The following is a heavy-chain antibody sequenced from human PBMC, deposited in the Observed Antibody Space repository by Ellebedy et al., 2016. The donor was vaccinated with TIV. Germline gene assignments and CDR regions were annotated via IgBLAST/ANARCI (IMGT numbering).Heavy chain of an antibody. J-gene: IGHJ4*02. CDR1: GFTFSSYG. CDR2: ISGSADRT. CDR3: VKYRFYSSATAGGDF. D-gene: IGHD3-22*01. Sequence: GESLKISCAASGFTFSSYGMAWVRQAPGKGLEWVSAISGSADRTHYADSVKGRFTISRDNFNNTLYLQMNSLRVEDTALYYCVKYRFYSSATAGGDFWGQGTLVTVSS. V-gene: IGHV3-23*01.